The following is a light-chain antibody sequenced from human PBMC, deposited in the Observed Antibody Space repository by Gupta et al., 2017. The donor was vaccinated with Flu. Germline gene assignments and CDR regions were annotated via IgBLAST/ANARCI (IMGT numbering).Light chain of an antibody. CDR3: AAWDDSLNGPV. V-gene: IGLV1-44*01. J-gene: IGLJ3*02. Sequence: QSVLPQPPSASGTPGQRVTISCSGSSSDIGSNNVNCYQQHPGTAPKLLMYSNIRRPSGVPYRFSGSKSGTTAALAISGLQAEEEADYYCAAWDDSLNGPVFGGGTKLTVL. CDR1: SSDIGSNN. CDR2: SNI.